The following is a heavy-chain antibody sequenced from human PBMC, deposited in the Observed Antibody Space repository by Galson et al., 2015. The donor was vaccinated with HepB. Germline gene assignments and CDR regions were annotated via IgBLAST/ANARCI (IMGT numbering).Heavy chain of an antibody. V-gene: IGHV3-74*01. CDR1: GFTFSSYW. CDR3: AARLRHSGGMDV. D-gene: IGHD3-10*01. CDR2: INSDGSST. J-gene: IGHJ6*02. Sequence: SLRLSCAASGFTFSSYWMHWVRQAPGKGLVWVSRINSDGSSTSYAGSVKGRFTIFRDNAKNTLYLQMSSLRAEDTAVYYCAARLRHSGGMDVWGQGTTVTVSS.